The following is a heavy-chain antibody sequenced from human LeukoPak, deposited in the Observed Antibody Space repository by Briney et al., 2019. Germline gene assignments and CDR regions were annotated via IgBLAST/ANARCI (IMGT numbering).Heavy chain of an antibody. CDR3: AKWGDFDILTGYYVSDF. J-gene: IGHJ4*02. V-gene: IGHV3-23*01. Sequence: GASLRLSCVASGFTFSNYAMSWGRQAPGQRLEWVSAVTGRGSSTYYADSVKGRFTISRDTSRNTLFLQMTSLRAEDTAIYYCAKWGDFDILTGYYVSDFWGQGTLVTVSS. CDR2: VTGRGSST. D-gene: IGHD3-9*01. CDR1: GFTFSNYA.